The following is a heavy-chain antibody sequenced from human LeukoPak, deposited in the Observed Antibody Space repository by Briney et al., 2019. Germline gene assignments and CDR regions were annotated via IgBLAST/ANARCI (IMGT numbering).Heavy chain of an antibody. CDR3: AADISYDSSGYYPGDY. CDR2: IVVGSGNT. J-gene: IGHJ4*02. V-gene: IGHV1-58*01. CDR1: GFTFTSSA. Sequence: TSVKVSCKASGFTFTSSAVQWVRQARGQRLEWIGWIVVGSGNTNYAQKFQERVTITRDMSTSRAYMELSSLRSEDTAVYYCAADISYDSSGYYPGDYWGQGTLVTVSS. D-gene: IGHD3-22*01.